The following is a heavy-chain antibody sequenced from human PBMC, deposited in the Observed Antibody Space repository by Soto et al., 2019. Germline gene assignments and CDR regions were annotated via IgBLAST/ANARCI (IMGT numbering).Heavy chain of an antibody. Sequence: PGGSLRLSCAASGFTFSSYAMHWVRQAPGKGLEWVAVIAYDESNKYYVDSVKGRFTISRDNSKNTLYLQMNSLRADDTAVYYCARSVDYSNFIDYWGQGTLVTVSS. J-gene: IGHJ4*02. D-gene: IGHD4-4*01. V-gene: IGHV3-30-3*01. CDR2: IAYDESNK. CDR1: GFTFSSYA. CDR3: ARSVDYSNFIDY.